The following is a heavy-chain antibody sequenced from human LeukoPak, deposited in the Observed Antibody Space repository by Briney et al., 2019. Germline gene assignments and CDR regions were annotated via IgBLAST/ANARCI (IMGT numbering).Heavy chain of an antibody. V-gene: IGHV3-7*01. Sequence: SGGSLRLSCAASGFSFSSYWMSWVRQAPGKGLEWVANIKEDGSEKYYVDSVKGRFTISRDNAKNSLYLQMNSLRAEDTALYYCARDWRPLVATAGADSDYWGQGTLVTVSS. CDR1: GFSFSSYW. CDR2: IKEDGSEK. D-gene: IGHD5-12*01. CDR3: ARDWRPLVATAGADSDY. J-gene: IGHJ4*02.